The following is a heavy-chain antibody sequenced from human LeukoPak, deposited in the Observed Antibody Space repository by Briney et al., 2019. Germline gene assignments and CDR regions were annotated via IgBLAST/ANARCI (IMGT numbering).Heavy chain of an antibody. Sequence: SVKVSCKASGYTFTSYGISWVRQAPGQGLEWMGGIIPIFGTANYAQKFQGRVTVTADESTSTAYMELSSLRSEDTAVYYCARDLAVAGGYWGQGTLVTVSS. CDR3: ARDLAVAGGY. V-gene: IGHV1-69*13. CDR2: IIPIFGTA. CDR1: GYTFTSYG. J-gene: IGHJ4*02. D-gene: IGHD6-19*01.